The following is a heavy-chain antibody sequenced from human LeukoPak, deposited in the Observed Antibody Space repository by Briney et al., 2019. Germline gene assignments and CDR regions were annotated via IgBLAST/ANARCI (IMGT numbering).Heavy chain of an antibody. Sequence: GGSLRLSCAASGFTFSSYAMSWVRQAPGKGLEWVSAISGSGGSTYYADSVKGRFTISRDDSENTLYLQMNSLRAEDTAVYYCAKTPRRGSSSSGPTLFDYWGQGTLVTVSS. CDR2: ISGSGGST. V-gene: IGHV3-23*01. D-gene: IGHD6-6*01. CDR1: GFTFSSYA. J-gene: IGHJ4*02. CDR3: AKTPRRGSSSSGPTLFDY.